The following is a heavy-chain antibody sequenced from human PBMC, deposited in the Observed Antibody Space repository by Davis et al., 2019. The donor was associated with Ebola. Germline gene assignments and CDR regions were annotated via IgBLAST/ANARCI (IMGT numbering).Heavy chain of an antibody. CDR2: ISYDGSNK. CDR3: ARETGLAH. CDR1: GFTFSSYA. Sequence: GESLKISCAASGFTFSSYAMHWVRQAPGKGLEWVAVISYDGSNKYYADSVKGRFTISRDNSKNTLYLQMNSLRAEDTAVYYCARETGLAHWGQGTLVTVSS. J-gene: IGHJ4*02. V-gene: IGHV3-30-3*01.